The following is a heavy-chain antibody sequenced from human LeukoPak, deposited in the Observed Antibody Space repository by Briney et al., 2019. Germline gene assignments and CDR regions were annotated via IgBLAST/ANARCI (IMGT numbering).Heavy chain of an antibody. CDR1: GGSIISSNYY. J-gene: IGHJ5*02. V-gene: IGHV4-39*01. D-gene: IGHD1-14*01. CDR2: IYYSGST. Sequence: SETLSLTCTVSGGSIISSNYYWGWIRQPPGKGLEWIGSIYYSGSTYYNPSLKCRVTISVDTSKNQFSLKLSSVTAADTAVYYCARHYSVNRAWFDPWGQGTLVTVSS. CDR3: ARHYSVNRAWFDP.